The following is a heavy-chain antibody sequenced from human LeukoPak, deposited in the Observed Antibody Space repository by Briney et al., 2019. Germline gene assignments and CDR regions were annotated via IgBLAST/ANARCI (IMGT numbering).Heavy chain of an antibody. CDR3: VRVHNHAWYDFDH. D-gene: IGHD1-14*01. Sequence: GGSLRLSCAVSGFTVSTDYMNWVRQAPGKGLEWVSLICDDGSTYYADSVKGRFTISRDNSKNTLYLQMSSLRAEDTAVYYCVRVHNHAWYDFDHWGQGTLVTVSS. CDR1: GFTVSTDY. V-gene: IGHV3-53*01. CDR2: ICDDGST. J-gene: IGHJ4*02.